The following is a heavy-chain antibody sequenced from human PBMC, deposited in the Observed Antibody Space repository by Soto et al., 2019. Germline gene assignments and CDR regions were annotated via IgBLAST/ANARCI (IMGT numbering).Heavy chain of an antibody. D-gene: IGHD6-19*01. Sequence: GGSLRLSCAASGFTFSSYAMSWVRQAPGKGLEWVSGISASGVSTYYADSGKGRFTISRDNSENTLYLQMNSLRAEDTALYYCAKDRKTGSGWYWDYWGQGTLVTVSS. CDR2: ISASGVST. CDR3: AKDRKTGSGWYWDY. CDR1: GFTFSSYA. V-gene: IGHV3-23*01. J-gene: IGHJ4*02.